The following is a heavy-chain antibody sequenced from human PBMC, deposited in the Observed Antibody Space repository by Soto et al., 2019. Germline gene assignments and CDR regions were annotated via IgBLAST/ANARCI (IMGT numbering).Heavy chain of an antibody. V-gene: IGHV3-33*01. CDR3: ARDRGTVAGTRYYYGMDV. D-gene: IGHD6-19*01. CDR1: GFTFSSYG. CDR2: IWYDGTNK. J-gene: IGHJ6*02. Sequence: QVQLVESGGGVVQPGRSLRLSCAASGFTFSSYGMHWVRQAPGKGLEWVAVIWYDGTNKYYADSVKGRFTISRDNSKNSXXLQMNRLGAEDTAVYYCARDRGTVAGTRYYYGMDVWGQGTTVTVSS.